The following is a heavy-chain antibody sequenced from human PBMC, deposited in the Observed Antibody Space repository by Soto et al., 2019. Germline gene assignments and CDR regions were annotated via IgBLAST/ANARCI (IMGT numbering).Heavy chain of an antibody. V-gene: IGHV3-23*01. Sequence: PGGSLRLSCAASGFTFSSYAMSWVRQAPGKGLEWVSAISGSGGSTYYADSVKGRFTISRDNSKSTLYLQMSSLRADDTAVYYCAKQAHYLVMEKNRSPAVDIWGQGTTVTVSS. J-gene: IGHJ6*02. CDR1: GFTFSSYA. CDR3: AKQAHYLVMEKNRSPAVDI. D-gene: IGHD2-21*01. CDR2: ISGSGGST.